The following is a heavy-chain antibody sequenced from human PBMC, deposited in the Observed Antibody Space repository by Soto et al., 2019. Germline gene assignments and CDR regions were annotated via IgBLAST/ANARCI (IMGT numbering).Heavy chain of an antibody. CDR2: IFSGGTT. CDR1: GFTVTSNY. Sequence: EVQLVESGGGLIQPGGSLRLSCAASGFTVTSNYMSWVRQAPGKGLERVSVIFSGGTTHYADSVKGRFTISRDNSKNTQYLQMNSMRVDDTAVYYCAREPRGGHNFDYWGQGTLVTVSS. V-gene: IGHV3-53*01. J-gene: IGHJ4*02. CDR3: AREPRGGHNFDY. D-gene: IGHD3-10*01.